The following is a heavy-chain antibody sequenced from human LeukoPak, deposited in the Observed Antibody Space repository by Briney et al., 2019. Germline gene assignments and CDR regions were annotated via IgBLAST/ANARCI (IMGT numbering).Heavy chain of an antibody. J-gene: IGHJ3*02. V-gene: IGHV4-39*01. CDR1: GDSTSSSTYY. CDR3: ATHRRSGSGGSENAFEI. D-gene: IGHD5-12*01. CDR2: IYDSGTT. Sequence: PSETLSLTCTVSGDSTSSSTYYWDWIRQAPGKGLEWIGNIYDSGTTHYNPSLKSRVTISGDTSKNQFSLKLNSVAAADTAIYYCATHRRSGSGGSENAFEIWGQGTMVTVSS.